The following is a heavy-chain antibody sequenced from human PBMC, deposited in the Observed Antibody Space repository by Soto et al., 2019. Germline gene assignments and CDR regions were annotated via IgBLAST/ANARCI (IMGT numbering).Heavy chain of an antibody. J-gene: IGHJ4*02. V-gene: IGHV3-15*04. CDR2: IDSKLDADKT. CDR3: VTRFTAVATARFDY. CDR1: GFTFIKAY. D-gene: IGHD2-21*02. Sequence: PGGSLRLSCAASGFTFIKAYLHCVRQAPWKGLEWIVQIDSKLDADKTDFAAPVKGRFTLSRDDSKNTVHLQMNGLEIEDTGMYYCVTRFTAVATARFDYWGQGTLVTVSS.